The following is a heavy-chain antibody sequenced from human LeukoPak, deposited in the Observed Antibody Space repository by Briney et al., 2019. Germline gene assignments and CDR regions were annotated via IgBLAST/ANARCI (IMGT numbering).Heavy chain of an antibody. D-gene: IGHD3-10*01. CDR1: GYTFTSYG. CDR2: ISAYNGNT. CDR3: ARVQSGSGSYGVWDY. J-gene: IGHJ4*02. V-gene: IGHV1-18*01. Sequence: ASVKVTCKASGYTFTSYGISWVRQAPGQGLEWMGWISAYNGNTNYAQKLQGRVTMTTDTSTSTAYMELRSLRSDDTAVYYCARVQSGSGSYGVWDYWGQGTLVTVSS.